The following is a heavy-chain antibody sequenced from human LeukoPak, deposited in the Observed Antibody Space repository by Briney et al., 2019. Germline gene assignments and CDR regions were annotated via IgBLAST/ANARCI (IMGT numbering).Heavy chain of an antibody. CDR3: ARGGPGPFDY. V-gene: IGHV3-13*04. Sequence: GGSLRLSCAASEFTFSNYDWHWVRQATGRGLEWVSGIGKGGDTYYAYSVKGRFTISRENAKNSFFLQMNSLRVGDTAVYYCARGGPGPFDYWGQGTLVTVSS. J-gene: IGHJ4*02. CDR1: EFTFSNYD. CDR2: IGKGGDT. D-gene: IGHD3-16*01.